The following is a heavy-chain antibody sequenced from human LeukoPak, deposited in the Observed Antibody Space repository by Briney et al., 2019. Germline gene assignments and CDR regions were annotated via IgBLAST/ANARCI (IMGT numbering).Heavy chain of an antibody. CDR3: AKKLIGNVDYFDY. CDR2: ISYDGSRK. CDR1: GFIFSIYG. V-gene: IGHV3-30*02. J-gene: IGHJ4*02. Sequence: GGSLRLSCAASGFIFSIYGMHWVRQAPGKGLEWVAYISYDGSRKNYADSVKGRFTISRDNSKNTLFLQMNSLKAEDTAVYYCAKKLIGNVDYFDYWGQGTLVTVSS. D-gene: IGHD3-22*01.